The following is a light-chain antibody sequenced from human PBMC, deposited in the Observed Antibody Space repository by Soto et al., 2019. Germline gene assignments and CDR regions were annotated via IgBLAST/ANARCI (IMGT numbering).Light chain of an antibody. CDR2: GAS. Sequence: DIHLTQSPYSLSASVGDRVTMTCRASGRAGSSLAWYQQKAGEDPKLLFHGASTAAPDVPLRFSATGSGTEFTVVIDSLQAGDFGTFYCQQYAEYSTFGRGNRLEI. V-gene: IGKV1-5*01. J-gene: IGKJ2*01. CDR3: QQYAEYST. CDR1: GRAGSS.